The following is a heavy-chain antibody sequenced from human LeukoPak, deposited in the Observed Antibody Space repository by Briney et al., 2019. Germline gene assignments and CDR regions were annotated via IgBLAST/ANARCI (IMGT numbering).Heavy chain of an antibody. Sequence: GGSLRLSCAASGFTFSSYGMHWVRQAPGKGLEWVAVIWYDGSNKYYADSVKGRFTISRDNSKNTLYLQMNSLRAEDTAVYYCAKTEGSSWSYYYYMDVWGKGATVTVSS. CDR2: IWYDGSNK. CDR1: GFTFSSYG. D-gene: IGHD6-13*01. CDR3: AKTEGSSWSYYYYMDV. V-gene: IGHV3-33*06. J-gene: IGHJ6*03.